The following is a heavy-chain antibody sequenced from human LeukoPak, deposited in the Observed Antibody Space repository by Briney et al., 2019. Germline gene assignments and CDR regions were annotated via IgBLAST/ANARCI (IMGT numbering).Heavy chain of an antibody. CDR1: GFTLSTFG. CDR2: ISSDGNHK. Sequence: PGGSLRLSCAASGFTLSTFGNHWVRQAPGKGLEWVASISSDGNHKYYVGSVEGRFTISRDNSRNTLYLQMNSLRTEDTAVYYCAKAGAYDGSGYYYYLDYWGQGTLVTVPS. V-gene: IGHV3-30*18. J-gene: IGHJ4*02. D-gene: IGHD3-22*01. CDR3: AKAGAYDGSGYYYYLDY.